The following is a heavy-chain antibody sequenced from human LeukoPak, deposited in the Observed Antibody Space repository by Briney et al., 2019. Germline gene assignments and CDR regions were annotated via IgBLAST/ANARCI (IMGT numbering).Heavy chain of an antibody. CDR1: GYTFTGYY. J-gene: IGHJ4*02. Sequence: ASVKVSCKASGYTFTGYYMHWVRQAPGQGLEWVGWINPNSGGTNYAQKFQGRVTMTRDTSISTAYMELSRLRSDDTAVYYCAREDIAAAYFDYWGQGTLVTVSS. CDR3: AREDIAAAYFDY. CDR2: INPNSGGT. V-gene: IGHV1-2*02. D-gene: IGHD6-13*01.